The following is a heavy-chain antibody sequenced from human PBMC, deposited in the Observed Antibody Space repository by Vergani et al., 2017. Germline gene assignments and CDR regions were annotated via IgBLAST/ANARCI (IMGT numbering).Heavy chain of an antibody. CDR2: ISGSGGST. CDR1: GFTFSNSA. Sequence: VQLVESGGGVVQPGGSLRLSCAASGFTFSNSAVSWVRQAPGRGLAWVSAISGSGGSTYYADSVKGRFTISRDNSKNTLYLQMNSLRAEDTAVYYCAKVYSSSWRYFDYWGQGTLVTVSS. D-gene: IGHD6-13*01. V-gene: IGHV3-23*04. J-gene: IGHJ4*02. CDR3: AKVYSSSWRYFDY.